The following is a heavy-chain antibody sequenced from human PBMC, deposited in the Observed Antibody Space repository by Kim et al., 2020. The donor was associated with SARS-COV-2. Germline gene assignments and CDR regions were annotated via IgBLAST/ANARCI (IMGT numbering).Heavy chain of an antibody. J-gene: IGHJ6*02. CDR2: ISAYHGKT. CDR3: ARDGLQSPHYHYYGMDV. V-gene: IGHV1-18*01. CDR1: GYTFSNYG. D-gene: IGHD4-4*01. Sequence: ASVKVSCKASGYTFSNYGISWVRQAPGQGLEWVAWISAYHGKTNYAQKFKDRVILTTDTSTNTAYMELRSLRSDNTAVYFCARDGLQSPHYHYYGMDVWG.